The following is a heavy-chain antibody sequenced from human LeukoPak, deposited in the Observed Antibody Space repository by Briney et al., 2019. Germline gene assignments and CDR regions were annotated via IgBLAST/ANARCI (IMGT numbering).Heavy chain of an antibody. Sequence: SETLSLTCTVSGGSISSSSYYWGWIRQPPGKGLEWIGSIYYSGSTYYNPSLKSRVTISVDTSKNQFSLKLSSVTAADTAVYYCARSYSGSGGDFDYWGQGTLVTVSS. CDR2: IYYSGST. J-gene: IGHJ4*02. CDR3: ARSYSGSGGDFDY. V-gene: IGHV4-39*07. D-gene: IGHD1-26*01. CDR1: GGSISSSSYY.